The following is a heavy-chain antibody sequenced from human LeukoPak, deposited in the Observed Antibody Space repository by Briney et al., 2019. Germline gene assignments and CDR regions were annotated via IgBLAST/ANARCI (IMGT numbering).Heavy chain of an antibody. CDR1: GFTFSSYA. CDR2: ISGSGGST. V-gene: IGHV3-23*01. D-gene: IGHD3-22*01. Sequence: GGSLRLSCAASGFTFSSYAMSWVRQAPGKGLEWVSAISGSGGSTYSADSVKGRFTISRDNSKNTLYLQMNSLRAEDTAVYSCAKGHLTYYDSCALGGWGQGTLVTVSS. CDR3: AKGHLTYYDSCALGG. J-gene: IGHJ4*02.